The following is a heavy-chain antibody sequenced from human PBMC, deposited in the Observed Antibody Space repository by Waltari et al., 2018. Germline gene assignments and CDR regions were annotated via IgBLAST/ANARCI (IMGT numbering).Heavy chain of an antibody. CDR3: ARGGDRGYCSGGSCYHLFWGYYYGMDV. V-gene: IGHV4-61*09. D-gene: IGHD2-15*01. CDR1: GGSISSGSYY. CDR2: IYTRGSN. Sequence: QVQLQESGPGLVKPSQTLSLTCTVSGGSISSGSYYWSWIRQPAGKGLEWIGYIYTRGSNNYNPALKSRVTISVDTSKNQFSLKLSSVTAADTAVYYCARGGDRGYCSGGSCYHLFWGYYYGMDVWGQGTTVTVSS. J-gene: IGHJ6*02.